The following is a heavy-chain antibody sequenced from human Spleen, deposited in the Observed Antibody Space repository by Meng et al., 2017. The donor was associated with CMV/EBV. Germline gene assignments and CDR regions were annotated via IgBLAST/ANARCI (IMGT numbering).Heavy chain of an antibody. CDR2: IYYSGLA. CDR1: GGSISTSGYY. V-gene: IGHV4-39*07. D-gene: IGHD6-19*01. CDR3: ARDRSSGWYYFDY. J-gene: IGHJ4*02. Sequence: SETLSLTCTVSGGSISTSGYYWGWIRQSPGKGLEWSGSIYYSGLAYYNPSLRSQVDISVDTSKNQFSLELTSVTAADTAVYYCARDRSSGWYYFDYWGQGTLVTVSS.